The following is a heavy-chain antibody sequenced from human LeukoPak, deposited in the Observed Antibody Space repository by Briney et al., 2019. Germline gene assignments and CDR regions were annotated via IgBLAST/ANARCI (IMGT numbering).Heavy chain of an antibody. V-gene: IGHV3-23*01. CDR2: ISGSGGST. CDR1: GFTFSSYE. J-gene: IGHJ4*02. D-gene: IGHD5-18*01. Sequence: GGSLGLSCAASGFTFSSYEMNWVRQAPGKGLEWVSAISGSGGSTYYADSVKGRFTISRDNSKNTLYLQMNSLRAEDTAVYYCAKDEYSYGFFDYWGQGTLVTVSS. CDR3: AKDEYSYGFFDY.